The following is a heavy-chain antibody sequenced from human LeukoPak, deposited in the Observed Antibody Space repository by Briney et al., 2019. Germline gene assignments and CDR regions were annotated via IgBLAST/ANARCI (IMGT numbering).Heavy chain of an antibody. D-gene: IGHD3-3*01. J-gene: IGHJ5*02. CDR3: ATDPFTILGVDNNWFDP. CDR1: GYTFTGYY. V-gene: IGHV1-69-2*01. Sequence: ASVKVSCKASGYTFTGYYMHWVQQAPGKGLEWMGLVDPEDGETIYAEKFQGRVTITADTSTDTAYMELSSLRSEDTAVYYCATDPFTILGVDNNWFDPWGQRTLVTVSS. CDR2: VDPEDGET.